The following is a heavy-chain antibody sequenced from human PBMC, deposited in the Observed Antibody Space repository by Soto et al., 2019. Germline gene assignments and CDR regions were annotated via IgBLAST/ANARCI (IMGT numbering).Heavy chain of an antibody. CDR1: GGTFSSYA. Sequence: QVQLVQSGAEVKKPGSSVKVSCKASGGTFSSYAISWVRQAPGQGLEWMGGIIPIFGTANYEQKFQGRVTIHADETTSTAYRELSSLRSEDTGVYYCARHHPEGGYSGSRSYAFYFWGQGTIVSASS. V-gene: IGHV1-69*01. CDR2: IIPIFGTA. CDR3: ARHHPEGGYSGSRSYAFYF. D-gene: IGHD6-13*01. J-gene: IGHJ3*01.